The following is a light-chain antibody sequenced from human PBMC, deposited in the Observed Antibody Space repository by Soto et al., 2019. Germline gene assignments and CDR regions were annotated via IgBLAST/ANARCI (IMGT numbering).Light chain of an antibody. CDR2: DVS. CDR1: SSDVGGYNY. V-gene: IGLV2-14*01. J-gene: IGLJ1*01. CDR3: SSYTSSSTLHV. Sequence: QCALTQPASVSGSPGQSITISWTGTSSDVGGYNYVSWYQQHPGKAPKLMIYDVSNRPSGVSNRFSGSKSGNTASLTISGLQAEDEADYYCSSYTSSSTLHVFGTGTKLTVL.